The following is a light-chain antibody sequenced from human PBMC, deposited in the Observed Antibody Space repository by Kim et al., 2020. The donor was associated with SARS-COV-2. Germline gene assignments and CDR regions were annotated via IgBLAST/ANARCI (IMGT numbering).Light chain of an antibody. CDR1: QSIRSD. CDR2: AAS. V-gene: IGKV1-39*01. Sequence: SASVGDRVTITCRASQSIRSDLNWYQQKRGKAPKLLIYAASSLQSGVPSRFSGSGSGTDFTLTISSLQTEDFATYYCQQSYSTPYTFGQGTKLEI. J-gene: IGKJ2*01. CDR3: QQSYSTPYT.